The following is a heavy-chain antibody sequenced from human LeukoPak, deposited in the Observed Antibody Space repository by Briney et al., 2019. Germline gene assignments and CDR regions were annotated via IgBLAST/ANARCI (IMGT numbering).Heavy chain of an antibody. CDR2: IYPGDSDT. J-gene: IGHJ4*02. CDR3: ARGWTTTTWYYFDY. CDR1: GFSFTTYW. Sequence: GESLKISCKGSGFSFTTYWIGWVRQLPGKGLEWMGIIYPGDSDTRYSPSFQGQVTISADKSISTAYLQWSSLKASDTAMYYCARGWTTTTWYYFDYWGQGTLVTVSS. V-gene: IGHV5-51*01. D-gene: IGHD3/OR15-3a*01.